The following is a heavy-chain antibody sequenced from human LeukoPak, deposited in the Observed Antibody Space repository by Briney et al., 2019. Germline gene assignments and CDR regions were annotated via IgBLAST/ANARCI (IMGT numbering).Heavy chain of an antibody. J-gene: IGHJ4*02. CDR1: GFTFSSYA. Sequence: PGRSLRLSCAASGFTFSSYAMHRVHQAPGKGLEWVAVISYDGSNKYYADSVKGRFTISRDNSKNTLYLQMNSLRAEDTAAYYCARDEGGIQLGYFDYWDQGTLVTVSS. D-gene: IGHD5-18*01. V-gene: IGHV3-30*04. CDR3: ARDEGGIQLGYFDY. CDR2: ISYDGSNK.